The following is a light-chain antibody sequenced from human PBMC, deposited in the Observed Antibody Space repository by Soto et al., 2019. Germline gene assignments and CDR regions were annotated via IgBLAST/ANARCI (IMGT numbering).Light chain of an antibody. CDR1: SSDVGIYNY. Sequence: QSALTQPASVSGSPGQSNTISCTGTSSDVGIYNYVSWYQQHPGKAPKLMIYEVSNRPSGVSNRFSGSKSGNTASLTISGLQAEDEADYYCSSYTSSSTWVFGGGTKLTVL. J-gene: IGLJ3*02. CDR3: SSYTSSSTWV. V-gene: IGLV2-14*01. CDR2: EVS.